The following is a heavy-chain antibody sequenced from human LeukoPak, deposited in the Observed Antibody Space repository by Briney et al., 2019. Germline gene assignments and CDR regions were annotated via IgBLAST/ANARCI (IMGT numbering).Heavy chain of an antibody. CDR3: ARSGYCSGGSCYPNWFDP. J-gene: IGHJ5*02. V-gene: IGHV4-39*01. CDR1: GGSISSSSYY. CDR2: IYYSGST. D-gene: IGHD2-15*01. Sequence: PSQTLSLTCTVSGGSISSSSYYWGWLRQPPGKGLEWIGSIYYSGSTYYNPSLKSRVTISVDTSKNQFSLKLSSVTAADTAVYYCARSGYCSGGSCYPNWFDPWGQGTLVTVSS.